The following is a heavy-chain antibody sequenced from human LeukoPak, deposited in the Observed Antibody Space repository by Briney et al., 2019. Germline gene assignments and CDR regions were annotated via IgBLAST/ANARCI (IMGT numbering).Heavy chain of an antibody. V-gene: IGHV3-23*01. CDR2: ISGSGGST. Sequence: PGGSQRLSCAASGFTFSSYAMSWVRQAPGKGLEWVSAISGSGGSTYYADSVKGRFTISRDNSKNTLYLQMNSLRAEDTAVYYCATGRPITMIVVYFTWGQGTLVTVSS. D-gene: IGHD3-22*01. CDR3: ATGRPITMIVVYFT. J-gene: IGHJ5*02. CDR1: GFTFSSYA.